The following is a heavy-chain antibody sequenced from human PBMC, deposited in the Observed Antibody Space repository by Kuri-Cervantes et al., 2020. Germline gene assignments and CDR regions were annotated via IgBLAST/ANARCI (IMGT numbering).Heavy chain of an antibody. V-gene: IGHV4-31*03. CDR3: ASWGRLGGYYDSSGFP. D-gene: IGHD3-22*01. CDR2: IYYSGST. CDR1: GGSISSGGYY. J-gene: IGHJ5*02. Sequence: SETLSLTCTVSGGSISSGGYYWSWIRQHPGKGLEWIGYIYYSGSTYYNPSLKSRVTISVDTSKNQFSLKLSSVTAADTAVYYCASWGRLGGYYDSSGFPWGQGTLVTVSS.